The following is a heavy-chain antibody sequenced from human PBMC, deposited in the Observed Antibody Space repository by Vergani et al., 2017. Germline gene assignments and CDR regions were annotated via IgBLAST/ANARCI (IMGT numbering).Heavy chain of an antibody. J-gene: IGHJ3*02. V-gene: IGHV4-34*01. D-gene: IGHD3-22*01. CDR1: GGSFSGYY. Sequence: QVQLQQWGAGLLKPSETLSLTCAVYGGSFSGYYWSWIRQPPGKGLEWIGEINHSGSTNYNPSLKSRVTISVDTSKNQFSLKLSSVTAADTAVYYCARGSDSSGYYAFDIWGQGTMVTVSS. CDR2: INHSGST. CDR3: ARGSDSSGYYAFDI.